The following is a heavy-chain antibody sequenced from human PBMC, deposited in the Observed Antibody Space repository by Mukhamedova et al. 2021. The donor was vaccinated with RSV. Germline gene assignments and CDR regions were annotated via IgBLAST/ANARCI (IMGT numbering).Heavy chain of an antibody. J-gene: IGHJ4*02. CDR3: ARSIAARHILGY. D-gene: IGHD6-6*01. CDR2: MYYSGST. Sequence: GLEWIGYMYYSGSTYYNPSLKSRVTISVDTSKNQFSLKLSSVTAADTAVYYCARSIAARHILGYWGQGTLVIVSS. V-gene: IGHV4-31*02.